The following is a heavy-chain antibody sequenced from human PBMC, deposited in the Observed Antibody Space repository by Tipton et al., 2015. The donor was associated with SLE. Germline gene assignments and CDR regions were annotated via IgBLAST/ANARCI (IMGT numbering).Heavy chain of an antibody. V-gene: IGHV4-39*07. CDR1: GGSISSSSYY. D-gene: IGHD3-10*01. J-gene: IGHJ6*03. CDR2: IYYSGST. Sequence: TLSLTCTVSGGSISSSSYYWGWIRQPPGKGLEWIGSIYYSGSTNYNPSLKSRVTISVDTSKNQFSLKLSSVTAADTAVYYCARSHYYGSGSYYPYYYYYMDVWGKGTTVTVSS. CDR3: ARSHYYGSGSYYPYYYYYMDV.